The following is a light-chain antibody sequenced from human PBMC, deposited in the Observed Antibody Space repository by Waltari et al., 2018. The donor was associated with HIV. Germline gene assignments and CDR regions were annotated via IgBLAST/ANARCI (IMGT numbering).Light chain of an antibody. CDR2: GAS. CDR3: QQYGGSPRT. V-gene: IGKV3-20*01. CDR1: QTVSSAF. J-gene: IGKJ1*01. Sequence: EFVLTQSPGTLSLSPVERATLSCRASQTVSSAFLPWYQNTPGKAPRLLIYGASSRVIGIPDRFNVAGSGTDFFLTISRLEPEDSAVYYCQQYGGSPRTFGQGAKVEIK.